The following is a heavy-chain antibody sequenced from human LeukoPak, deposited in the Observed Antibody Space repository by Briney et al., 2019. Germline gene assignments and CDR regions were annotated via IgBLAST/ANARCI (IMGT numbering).Heavy chain of an antibody. V-gene: IGHV3-7*01. D-gene: IGHD3-10*01. Sequence: GGSLRLSCAASGFTLSSYGMSWVRQAPGQGLEWVANIKQVGSEKYYVDSVEGRFTISRDNAKNSLYLQMNSLRAEDTAVDYCAREHFPARSGRLTVAVDYWGQGTLVTVSS. CDR3: AREHFPARSGRLTVAVDY. J-gene: IGHJ4*02. CDR2: IKQVGSEK. CDR1: GFTLSSYG.